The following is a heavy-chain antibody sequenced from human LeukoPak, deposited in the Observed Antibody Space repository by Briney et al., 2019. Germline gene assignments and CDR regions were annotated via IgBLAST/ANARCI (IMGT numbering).Heavy chain of an antibody. V-gene: IGHV3-73*01. J-gene: IGHJ4*02. CDR1: GFTFSGSA. CDR3: SRLDDNSGYYYEGFDY. D-gene: IGHD3-22*01. CDR2: IRSKANNYAT. Sequence: TGGSLRLSCAASGFTFSGSAIHWVRQASGKGLEWVGRIRSKANNYATAYAASVKGRFTISRDDSKNTTYLQMNSLKTEDTAVYYCSRLDDNSGYYYEGFDYWGQGALVTVSS.